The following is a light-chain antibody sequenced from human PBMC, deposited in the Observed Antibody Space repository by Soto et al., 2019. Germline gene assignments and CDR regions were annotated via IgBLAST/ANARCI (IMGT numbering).Light chain of an antibody. V-gene: IGKV1-5*03. CDR1: QSISSW. CDR3: QQYNNDLIT. J-gene: IGKJ5*01. CDR2: KAS. Sequence: DIQMTQFPSTLSESVGDRVTITCRASQSISSWLAWYQQKPGKAPKVLIYKASILESGVPSRFSGSGSGTEFTLTISSLQPDDFATYYCQQYNNDLITFGQGTRLEIK.